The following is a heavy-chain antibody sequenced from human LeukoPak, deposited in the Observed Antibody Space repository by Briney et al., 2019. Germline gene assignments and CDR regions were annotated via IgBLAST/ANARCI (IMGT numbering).Heavy chain of an antibody. CDR3: ARLLLSVGATADY. V-gene: IGHV4-59*01. CDR1: GGSISSYY. Sequence: PSETLSLTCTVSGGSISSYYWSWIRQPPGKGLEWIGYIYYSGSTNYNPSLKSRVTISVDTSKNQFSLKLSSVTAADTAVYYCARLLLSVGATADYWGQGTLVTVSS. D-gene: IGHD1-26*01. CDR2: IYYSGST. J-gene: IGHJ4*02.